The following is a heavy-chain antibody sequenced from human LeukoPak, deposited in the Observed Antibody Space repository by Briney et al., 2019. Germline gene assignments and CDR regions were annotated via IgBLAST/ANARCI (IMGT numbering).Heavy chain of an antibody. Sequence: GSLRLSCAASGFTFSTYAMHWVRQAPGKGLEWVAVISYDGSNEYYADSVKGRFSISRDSSKDTLYVQMNSLRVEDTAVYYCARDSWGFDYWGQGTLVTVSS. D-gene: IGHD6-13*01. CDR1: GFTFSTYA. CDR2: ISYDGSNE. J-gene: IGHJ4*02. V-gene: IGHV3-30-3*01. CDR3: ARDSWGFDY.